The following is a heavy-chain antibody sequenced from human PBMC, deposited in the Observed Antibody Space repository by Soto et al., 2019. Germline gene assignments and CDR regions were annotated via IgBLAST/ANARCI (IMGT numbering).Heavy chain of an antibody. J-gene: IGHJ4*02. CDR1: GGSFSCYY. CDR3: ARGYYDSSGFASGDY. V-gene: IGHV4-34*01. D-gene: IGHD3-22*01. CDR2: INHSGST. Sequence: PSETLSLTCAVYGGSFSCYYWSWIRQPPGKGLEWIGEINHSGSTNYNPSLKSRVTISVDTSKNQFSLKLSSVTAADTAVYYCARGYYDSSGFASGDYWGQGTLVTVSS.